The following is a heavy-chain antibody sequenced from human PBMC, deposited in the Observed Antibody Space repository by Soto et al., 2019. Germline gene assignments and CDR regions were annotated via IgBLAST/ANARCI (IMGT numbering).Heavy chain of an antibody. J-gene: IGHJ4*02. D-gene: IGHD5-12*01. CDR3: AASGYDSDF. CDR1: GFTFSDYY. CDR2: ISQSSSYT. V-gene: IGHV3-11*05. Sequence: QLPLVESGGALVQPGGSLRLGCAASGFTFSDYYMSWFRQAPGEGLEWISYISQSSSYTNYADSVKGRFTISRDNGKNSLYLQMNSLRAEDTAVYFCAASGYDSDFWGQGTLVTVSS.